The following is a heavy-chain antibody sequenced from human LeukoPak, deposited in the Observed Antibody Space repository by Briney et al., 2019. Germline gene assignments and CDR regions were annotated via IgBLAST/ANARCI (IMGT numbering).Heavy chain of an antibody. CDR1: GYTFTSYG. D-gene: IGHD4-17*01. CDR2: ISAYNGNT. Sequence: GASVKVSCKASGYTFTSYGISWVRQAPGQGLEWMGWISAYNGNTNYAQKLQGRVTMTTDTSTSTAYMELRSLRSDDTAVYYCARVGPEYGGDHLFRSYYYYYGMDVWGQGTTVTVSS. CDR3: ARVGPEYGGDHLFRSYYYYYGMDV. J-gene: IGHJ6*02. V-gene: IGHV1-18*01.